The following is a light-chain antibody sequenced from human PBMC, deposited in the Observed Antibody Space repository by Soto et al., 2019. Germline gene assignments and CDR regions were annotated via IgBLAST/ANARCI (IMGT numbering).Light chain of an antibody. J-gene: IGLJ2*01. Sequence: NFMLTQPHSVSESPGKTVTISCTHTSGSIASNYVQWYQQRPGSAPTTVIYEDDQRPSGVPDRFSVSIDASSDSASLTISGLKTEVEGVYYCQAFDSSTSVLFGGGTKVTVL. CDR3: QAFDSSTSVL. V-gene: IGLV6-57*04. CDR2: EDD. CDR1: SGSIASNY.